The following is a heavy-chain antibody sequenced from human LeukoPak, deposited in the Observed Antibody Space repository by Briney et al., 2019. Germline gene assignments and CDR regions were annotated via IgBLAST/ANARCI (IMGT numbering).Heavy chain of an antibody. V-gene: IGHV3-21*01. J-gene: IGHJ4*02. CDR2: ISSSSSYI. Sequence: GGSLRLSCAASGFTFSSYSMNWVRQAPGKGLEWVSSISSSSSYIYYADSVKGRFTISKYNAKNSLYLQMNSLRAEDTAVYYCARDLNYDSSGYPGNWGQGTLVTVSS. CDR1: GFTFSSYS. D-gene: IGHD3-22*01. CDR3: ARDLNYDSSGYPGN.